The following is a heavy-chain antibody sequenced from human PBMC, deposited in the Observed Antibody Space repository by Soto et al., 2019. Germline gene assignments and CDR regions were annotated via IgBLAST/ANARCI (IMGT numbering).Heavy chain of an antibody. CDR2: ISGSGST. Sequence: GGSLRLSCVASGFTFSNHAMSWVRQAPGKGLEWVSGISGSGSTYYADSVKGRLTISRDNSKNTLYLQMNSLRAEDTAVYYCAKGGAATSTNYFFYAMAVWGQGTTVTVSS. V-gene: IGHV3-23*01. D-gene: IGHD1-26*01. CDR1: GFTFSNHA. CDR3: AKGGAATSTNYFFYAMAV. J-gene: IGHJ6*02.